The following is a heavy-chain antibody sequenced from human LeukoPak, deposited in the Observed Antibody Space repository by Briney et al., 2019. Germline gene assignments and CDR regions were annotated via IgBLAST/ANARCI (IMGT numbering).Heavy chain of an antibody. D-gene: IGHD2-15*01. CDR2: ISYDGSNK. V-gene: IGHV3-30*14. CDR3: ASELGYCSGGSCYPVDY. CDR1: GFTFSSYA. Sequence: GRSLGLSCAASGFTFSSYAMHWVRQAPGKGLEWVAVISYDGSNKYYADSVRGRFTISRDNSKNTLYLQMNSLRAEDTAVYYCASELGYCSGGSCYPVDYWGQGTLVTVSS. J-gene: IGHJ4*02.